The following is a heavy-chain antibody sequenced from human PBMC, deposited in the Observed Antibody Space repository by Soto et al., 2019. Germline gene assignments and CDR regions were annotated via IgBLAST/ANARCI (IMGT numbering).Heavy chain of an antibody. Sequence: ASVKVSCKASGYTFTGDYMHWVRQAPGQGLEWMGWINPNSGGTNYAQKVQGRVTMTGDTSISTAYMELSRLRSADTAVYYCASCYSAYYDMLTGHQVDFDIWCTGTMFTISS. CDR3: ASCYSAYYDMLTGHQVDFDI. CDR2: INPNSGGT. J-gene: IGHJ3*02. D-gene: IGHD3-9*01. V-gene: IGHV1-2*02. CDR1: GYTFTGDY.